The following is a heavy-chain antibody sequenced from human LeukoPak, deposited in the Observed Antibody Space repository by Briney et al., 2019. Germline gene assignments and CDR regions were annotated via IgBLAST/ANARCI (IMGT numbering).Heavy chain of an antibody. CDR2: MYRTT. CDR3: ARHGNDITMTVVLSHGAFDI. V-gene: IGHV4-4*07. D-gene: IGHD3-22*01. CDR1: GGSISGSY. J-gene: IGHJ3*02. Sequence: SETLSLTCSVSGGSISGSYWSWIRQPAGKGLEWIGRMYRTTNYDPSLESRVTMSVDTSKNQFSLKLSSVTAADTAVYYCARHGNDITMTVVLSHGAFDIWGQGTVVSVSS.